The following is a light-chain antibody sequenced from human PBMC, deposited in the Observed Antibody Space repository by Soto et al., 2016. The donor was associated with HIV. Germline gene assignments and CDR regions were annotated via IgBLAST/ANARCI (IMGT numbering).Light chain of an antibody. V-gene: IGLV3-1*01. CDR3: QAWDSSTVV. J-gene: IGLJ2*01. CDR2: QDT. CDR1: KLGDKY. Sequence: SYELTQPPSVSVPPGQTATITCSGDKLGDKYAYWYQQKPGQSPVLVIYQDTKRPSGIPERFSGSNSANTATLTISGTQAMDEADYYCQAWDSSTVVFGGGTKLTVL.